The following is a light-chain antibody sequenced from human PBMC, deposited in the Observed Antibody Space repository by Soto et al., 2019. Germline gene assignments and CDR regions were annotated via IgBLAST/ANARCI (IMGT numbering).Light chain of an antibody. CDR2: KAS. CDR3: QQYNDYSWT. V-gene: IGKV1-5*03. J-gene: IGKJ1*01. Sequence: DIQMTQSPSTLSASVGDRVTITCRACQSINNWLAWYQQKPGKAPNLLIYKASNLESGVPSRFSGSGSGTEFTLTISSLQPDDFATYYCQQYNDYSWTFGQGTKVEIK. CDR1: QSINNW.